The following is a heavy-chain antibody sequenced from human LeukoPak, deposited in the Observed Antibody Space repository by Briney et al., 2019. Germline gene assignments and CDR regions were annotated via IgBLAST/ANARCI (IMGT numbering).Heavy chain of an antibody. CDR3: ARPGYSSGWPVSMDV. Sequence: SETLSLTCAVYGGSFSGYYWSWIRQPPGKGLEWIGEINHSGSTNYNPSLKSRVTISVDTSKNQFSLKLSSVTAADTAVYYCARPGYSSGWPVSMDVWGQGTTVTVSS. D-gene: IGHD6-19*01. V-gene: IGHV4-34*01. J-gene: IGHJ6*02. CDR1: GGSFSGYY. CDR2: INHSGST.